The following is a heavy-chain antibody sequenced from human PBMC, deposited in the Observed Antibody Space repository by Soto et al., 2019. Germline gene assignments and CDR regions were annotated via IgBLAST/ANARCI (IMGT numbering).Heavy chain of an antibody. CDR1: GFTFSASP. V-gene: IGHV3-73*01. J-gene: IGHJ5*02. CDR3: SSLYYFDSSGYSP. Sequence: EVQLVESGGGLVQPGGSLKLSCAASGFTFSASPIHWVRQASGKGLEWVGRIRDIANNYATAYAASVKGRFTISRDDSKNTWYLQMNRLKTEDTAVYYCSSLYYFDSSGYSPWGQGTLVTVSS. CDR2: IRDIANNYAT. D-gene: IGHD3-22*01.